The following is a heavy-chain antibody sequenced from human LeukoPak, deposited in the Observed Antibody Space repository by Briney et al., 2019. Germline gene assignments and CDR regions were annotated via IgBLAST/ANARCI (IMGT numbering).Heavy chain of an antibody. Sequence: PGGSLRLSCAASGFTFSSYWMHWVRQAPGKGLMWVSRISSDGTTTTYADSVKGRFTISRDNAKNTLDLQMNSLRAEDTAVYYSARGWHGYCGGGSCYSIDYWGQGTHVTVSS. D-gene: IGHD2-15*01. CDR3: ARGWHGYCGGGSCYSIDY. CDR2: ISSDGTTT. V-gene: IGHV3-74*01. J-gene: IGHJ4*02. CDR1: GFTFSSYW.